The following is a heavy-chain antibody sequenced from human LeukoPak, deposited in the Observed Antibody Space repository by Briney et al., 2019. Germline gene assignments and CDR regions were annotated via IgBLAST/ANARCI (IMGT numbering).Heavy chain of an antibody. CDR1: GLTAEKHG. CDR3: AKPARDGYNYFDY. D-gene: IGHD5-24*01. V-gene: IGHV3-23*01. CDR2: INGSVVST. Sequence: GGSLRLSCAVTGLTAEKHGVGCVRLDPGKWQEWVSLINGSVVSTYYADSVKGRFTISRAISKNTVYLQMNSLLTDPNSEHYSAKPARDGYNYFDYWGQGTLVTVSS. J-gene: IGHJ4*02.